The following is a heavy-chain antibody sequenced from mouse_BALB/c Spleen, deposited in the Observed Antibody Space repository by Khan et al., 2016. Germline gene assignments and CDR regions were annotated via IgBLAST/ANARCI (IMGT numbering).Heavy chain of an antibody. CDR1: GYSFIGYF. J-gene: IGHJ4*01. V-gene: IGHV1-20*02. CDR2: INPYNGDT. D-gene: IGHD1-1*01. Sequence: VQLQQSGPELVKPGASVKISCKASGYSFIGYFMNWVMQSHGKSLEWIGRINPYNGDTFYNQKFKGKATLTVDKSSSTAHMQLRRLASEDSAVYYCARDYGSPRGAMDYWGQGTSVTVSS. CDR3: ARDYGSPRGAMDY.